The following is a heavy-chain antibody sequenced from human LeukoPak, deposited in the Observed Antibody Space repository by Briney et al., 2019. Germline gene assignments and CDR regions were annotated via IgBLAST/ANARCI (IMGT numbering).Heavy chain of an antibody. CDR2: IYSGGST. CDR3: ARDSGRGYFDY. CDR1: GFTVSSNY. J-gene: IGHJ4*02. D-gene: IGHD1-14*01. Sequence: PGGSLRLSCAAPGFTVSSNYMSWVRQAPGKGLEWVSVIYSGGSTYYADSVKGRFTISRDNSKNTLYLQMNSLRAEDTAVYYCARDSGRGYFDYWGQGTLVTVSS. V-gene: IGHV3-53*01.